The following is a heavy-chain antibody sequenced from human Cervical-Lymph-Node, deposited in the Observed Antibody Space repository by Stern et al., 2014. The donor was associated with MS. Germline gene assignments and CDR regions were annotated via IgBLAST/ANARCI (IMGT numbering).Heavy chain of an antibody. Sequence: EVQLVESGAEVKKPGESLKISCKGSGYSFPNYWIGWGRQMPGKGLEWMGIINPGDSETRYSPPFQGQVTISVDKSTSTAYLQWSSLKASDTAMYYCARRHCASRSSCDYFDFWGQGTLVTVSS. CDR3: ARRHCASRSSCDYFDF. J-gene: IGHJ4*02. D-gene: IGHD1-26*01. V-gene: IGHV5-51*01. CDR2: INPGDSET. CDR1: GYSFPNYW.